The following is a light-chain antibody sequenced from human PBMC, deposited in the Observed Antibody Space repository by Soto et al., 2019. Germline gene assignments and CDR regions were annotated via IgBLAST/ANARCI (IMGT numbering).Light chain of an antibody. Sequence: QSALTQPASVSGSPGQSITISCTGSRSDVGGYNNVSWYQQHPGNAPRLMIYEDSNRPSGVAHRFSGSKSGNTASLTISGLQDEDEDDYYCSSYSSSSTLVFGGGTKVTVL. J-gene: IGLJ2*01. V-gene: IGLV2-14*01. CDR2: EDS. CDR1: RSDVGGYNN. CDR3: SSYSSSSTLV.